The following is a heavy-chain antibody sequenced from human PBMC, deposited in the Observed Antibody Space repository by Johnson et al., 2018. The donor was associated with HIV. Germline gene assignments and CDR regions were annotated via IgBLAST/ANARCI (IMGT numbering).Heavy chain of an antibody. D-gene: IGHD3-22*01. CDR1: GFIFSNAW. V-gene: IGHV3-15*01. CDR3: ATVVVITQDAFDI. Sequence: VQLVESGGGLIEPGGSLRLSCAASGFIFSNAWMTWVRQAPGKGLEWVGRIKGKTDGGTTDYAAPVKGRFTISRSESTNTLYLQMNSLKIEDTAVYYCATVVVITQDAFDIWGQGTMVTVSS. CDR2: IKGKTDGGTT. J-gene: IGHJ3*02.